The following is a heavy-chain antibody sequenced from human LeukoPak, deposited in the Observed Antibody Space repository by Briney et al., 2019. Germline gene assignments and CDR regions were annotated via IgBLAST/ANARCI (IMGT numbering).Heavy chain of an antibody. CDR1: GFPFDTYA. CDR3: ARVSKPGWYDYYYMDV. Sequence: GGSLRLSCAASGFPFDTYAMKWARQAPGKGLEWMAVVLSDGSDQYYADSVQGRFSISRDNSKNTLYLQMDSVRVEDTGVYYCARVSKPGWYDYYYMDVWGKGTTVTVS. D-gene: IGHD2/OR15-2a*01. CDR2: VLSDGSDQ. V-gene: IGHV3-30*04. J-gene: IGHJ6*03.